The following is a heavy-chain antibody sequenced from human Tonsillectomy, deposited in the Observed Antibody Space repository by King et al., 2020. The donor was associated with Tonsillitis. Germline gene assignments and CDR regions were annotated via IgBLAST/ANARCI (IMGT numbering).Heavy chain of an antibody. CDR2: ISSSSSYI. CDR3: AALIWFGESSHYYYMDV. CDR1: GFTFSSYS. J-gene: IGHJ6*03. V-gene: IGHV3-21*01. D-gene: IGHD3-10*01. Sequence: VQLVESGGGLVKPGGSLRLSCAASGFTFSSYSMNWVRQAPGKGLEWVSSISSSSSYIYYADSVKGRFTISRDNAKNSLYLQMNSLRAEDTAVYYCAALIWFGESSHYYYMDVWGKGTTVTVSS.